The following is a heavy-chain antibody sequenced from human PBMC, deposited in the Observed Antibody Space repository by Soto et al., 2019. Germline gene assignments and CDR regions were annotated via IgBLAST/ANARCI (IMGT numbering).Heavy chain of an antibody. CDR2: INAGNGNT. D-gene: IGHD3-10*02. J-gene: IGHJ4*02. CDR1: GYTFTSYA. V-gene: IGHV1-3*01. CDR3: AAGGPVTMIGYYFDY. Sequence: ASVKVSCTASGYTFTSYAMHWVRQAPGQRREWMEWINAGNGNTNYAQKFQGRVTITRDMSTSTAYMELSSLRSEDTAVYYCAAGGPVTMIGYYFDYWGQGTLVTVSS.